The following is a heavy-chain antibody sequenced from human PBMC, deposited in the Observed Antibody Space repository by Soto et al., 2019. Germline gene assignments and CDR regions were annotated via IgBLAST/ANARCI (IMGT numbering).Heavy chain of an antibody. CDR2: IIPIVETP. V-gene: IGHV1-69*13. D-gene: IGHD3-22*01. CDR3: ARLSRPNYYDTSGFFKDNWFDP. Sequence: WASVKVSCKASGGTFNSYDINWVRQAPGEGLEWMGGIIPIVETPKYAQKFQGRVTITADESTNTVYMELSSLRSEDTAMYYCARLSRPNYYDTSGFFKDNWFDPWGQGTLLTVYS. J-gene: IGHJ5*02. CDR1: GGTFNSYD.